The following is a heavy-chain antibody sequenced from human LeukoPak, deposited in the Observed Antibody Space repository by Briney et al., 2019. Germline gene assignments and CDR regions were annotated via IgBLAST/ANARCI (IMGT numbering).Heavy chain of an antibody. Sequence: SETLSLTCTVSRDSISSGSYYWSWIRQPAGKGLEWIGRFSTSGSTNYNPSLKSRVTISIDTSKNQFSLRLTSVTAADTAVYYCARESSGWYYFDYWGQGTLVTVSS. CDR3: ARESSGWYYFDY. V-gene: IGHV4-61*02. CDR2: FSTSGST. D-gene: IGHD6-19*01. J-gene: IGHJ4*02. CDR1: RDSISSGSYY.